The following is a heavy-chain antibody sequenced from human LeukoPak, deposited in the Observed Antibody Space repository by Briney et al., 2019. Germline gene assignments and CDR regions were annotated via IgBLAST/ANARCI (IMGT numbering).Heavy chain of an antibody. D-gene: IGHD3-3*01. CDR2: INPNSGGT. J-gene: IGHJ4*02. CDR1: GYTFTGYY. CDR3: ATYDFWSGSFDY. V-gene: IGHV1-2*02. Sequence: ASVKVSCKASGYTFTGYYMHWVRQAPGQGLEWMGWINPNSGGTNYAQKFQGRVTMTRDTSISTAYMELSRLRSDDTAVYYCATYDFWSGSFDYWGQGTLVTVSS.